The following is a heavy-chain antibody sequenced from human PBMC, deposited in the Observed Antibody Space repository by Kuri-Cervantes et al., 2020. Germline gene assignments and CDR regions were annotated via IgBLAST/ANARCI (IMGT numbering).Heavy chain of an antibody. CDR1: GGSISSSN. V-gene: IGHV3-21*01. CDR3: ARADYGYSSGCIDY. CDR2: ISSSSSCI. Sequence: LSLICAVSGGSISSSNWWSWVRQPPGKGLEWVSSISSSSSCIYYADSVKGRFTISRDNAKNSLYLQMNSLRAEDTAVYYCARADYGYSSGCIDYWGQGTLVTVSS. J-gene: IGHJ4*02. D-gene: IGHD6-19*01.